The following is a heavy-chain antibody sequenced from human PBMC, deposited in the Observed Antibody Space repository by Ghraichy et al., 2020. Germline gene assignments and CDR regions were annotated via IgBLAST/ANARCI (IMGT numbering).Heavy chain of an antibody. V-gene: IGHV4-39*07. Sequence: SQTLSLTCTVSGGSISSTSYYWGWIRQPPGKGLEWIGSIYYSGSTYYNPSLKSRVTISVDTSKNQFSLKLSSVTAADTAVYYCARDPYYYYDSSGYYEDDALIDYWGQGTLVTVSS. CDR2: IYYSGST. CDR3: ARDPYYYYDSSGYYEDDALIDY. CDR1: GGSISSTSYY. D-gene: IGHD3-22*01. J-gene: IGHJ4*02.